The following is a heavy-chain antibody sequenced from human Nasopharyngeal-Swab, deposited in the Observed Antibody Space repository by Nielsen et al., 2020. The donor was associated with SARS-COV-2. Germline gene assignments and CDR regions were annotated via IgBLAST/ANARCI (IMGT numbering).Heavy chain of an antibody. CDR1: GFTFSSYA. CDR2: ISYDGSIK. Sequence: GESLKISCAASGFTFSSYAMHWVRQAPGKGLEWVAVISYDGSIKYSADSVTGRFTISRDNSKNTLYLQMNSLRAEDTAVYYCAKEEPVYSSGPYDYWGQGTLVTVSS. CDR3: AKEEPVYSSGPYDY. J-gene: IGHJ4*02. V-gene: IGHV3-30*04. D-gene: IGHD6-19*01.